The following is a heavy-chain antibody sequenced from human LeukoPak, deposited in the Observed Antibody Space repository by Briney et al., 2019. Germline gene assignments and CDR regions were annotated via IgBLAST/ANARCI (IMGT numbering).Heavy chain of an antibody. D-gene: IGHD3-3*02. CDR2: IKEDGSEK. J-gene: IGHJ4*02. CDR1: GFTFSNYW. V-gene: IGHV3-7*01. Sequence: GGSLRLSCAASGFTFSNYWMTWVRQAPGKGLEWVANIKEDGSEKYYVDSVKGQFTISRDNVMNSLYLQMNSLRVEDTAVYYCARHFPSYGKADLDYWGQGALVTVSS. CDR3: ARHFPSYGKADLDY.